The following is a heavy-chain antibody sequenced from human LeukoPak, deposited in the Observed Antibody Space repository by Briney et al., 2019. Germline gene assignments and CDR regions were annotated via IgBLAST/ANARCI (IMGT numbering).Heavy chain of an antibody. V-gene: IGHV3-21*01. CDR2: ISSSSSYI. D-gene: IGHD3-22*01. Sequence: GGSLRLSCAASGFTFSSYSMNWVRQAPGKGLEWVSSISSSSSYIYYADLVKGRFTISRDNAKNSLYLQMNSLRAEDTAVYYCATDSSGYYSNYYYGMDVWGQGTTVTVSS. CDR1: GFTFSSYS. J-gene: IGHJ6*02. CDR3: ATDSSGYYSNYYYGMDV.